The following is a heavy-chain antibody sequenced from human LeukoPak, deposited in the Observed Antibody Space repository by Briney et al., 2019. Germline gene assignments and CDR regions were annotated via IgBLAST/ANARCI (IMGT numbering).Heavy chain of an antibody. CDR2: IIPIFGTA. CDR3: ARAGDYNDYYYYYYMDV. D-gene: IGHD4-17*01. CDR1: GGTFSSYA. Sequence: SVKVSCKASGGTFSSYAISWVRQAPGQGLEWMGRIIPIFGTANYAQKFQGRVTITTDESTSTAYMELSSLRSEDTAVYYCARAGDYNDYYYYYYMDVWGKGTTVTVSS. V-gene: IGHV1-69*05. J-gene: IGHJ6*03.